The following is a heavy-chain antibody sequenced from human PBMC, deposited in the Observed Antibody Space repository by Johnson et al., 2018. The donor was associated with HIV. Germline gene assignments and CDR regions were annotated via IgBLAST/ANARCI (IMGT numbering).Heavy chain of an antibody. CDR2: ISYDGSNK. J-gene: IGHJ3*02. V-gene: IGHV3-30*04. D-gene: IGHD3/OR15-3a*01. CDR1: GFTFSRYA. Sequence: QVQLVESGGGVVQPGRSLRLSCAASGFTFSRYAMHWVRQAPGKGLEWVACISYDGSNKYYADSVKGRFTISRANSKNTLYLQMNSLKTEDTAVYYCTTAELGWTGLGAFDIWGQGTMVTVSS. CDR3: TTAELGWTGLGAFDI.